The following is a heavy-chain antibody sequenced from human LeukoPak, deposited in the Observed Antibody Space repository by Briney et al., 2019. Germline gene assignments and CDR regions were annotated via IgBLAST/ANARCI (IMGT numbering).Heavy chain of an antibody. D-gene: IGHD1-26*01. J-gene: IGHJ1*01. CDR3: ARRYSGSYYVYFQH. CDR1: GGSFSGYY. CDR2: INHSGST. V-gene: IGHV4-34*01. Sequence: SETLSLTCAVYGGSFSGYYWSWIRQPPGKGLEWIGEINHSGSTNYNPSLKSRVTISVDTSKNQFSLKLSSVTAADTAVYYCARRYSGSYYVYFQHWGQGTLVTVSS.